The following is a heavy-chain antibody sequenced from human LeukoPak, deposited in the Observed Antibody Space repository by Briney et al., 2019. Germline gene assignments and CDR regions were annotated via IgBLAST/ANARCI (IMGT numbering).Heavy chain of an antibody. CDR3: TSYSDHPV. D-gene: IGHD4-11*01. CDR1: GFTFRNYA. Sequence: GGSLRLSCAASGFTFRNYAMSWVRQAAGKGLEWVSVFYTDGNTYYADSVKGRFTISRDNSKNVLYIQMNSLRVEDTALYYCTSYSDHPVWGQGTLVTVSS. J-gene: IGHJ4*02. CDR2: FYTDGNT. V-gene: IGHV3-53*01.